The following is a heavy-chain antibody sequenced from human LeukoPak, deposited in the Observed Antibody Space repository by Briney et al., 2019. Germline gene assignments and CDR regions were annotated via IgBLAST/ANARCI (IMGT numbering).Heavy chain of an antibody. CDR1: GGSFSGYY. D-gene: IGHD5-12*01. CDR2: INHSGST. V-gene: IGHV4-34*01. CDR3: ARHVGRYGGYLKGYFDY. J-gene: IGHJ4*02. Sequence: SETLSLTCAVYGGSFSGYYWSWIRQPPGKGLEWIGEINHSGSTNYNPSLKSRVTISVDTSKNQFSLKLSSVTAADTAVYYCARHVGRYGGYLKGYFDYWGQGTLVTVSS.